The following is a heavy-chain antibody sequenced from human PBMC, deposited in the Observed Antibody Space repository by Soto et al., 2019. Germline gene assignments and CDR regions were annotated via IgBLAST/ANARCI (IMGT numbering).Heavy chain of an antibody. D-gene: IGHD6-6*01. J-gene: IGHJ5*02. V-gene: IGHV3-30*18. Sequence: PGGSLRLSCAASGFTFSSYGMHWVRQAPGKGLEWVAVISYDGSNKYYADSVKGRFTISRDNSKNTLYLQMNSLRAEDTAVYYCAKGVLLGGYSNSSRYNWFDPWGQGTLVTVSS. CDR2: ISYDGSNK. CDR3: AKGVLLGGYSNSSRYNWFDP. CDR1: GFTFSSYG.